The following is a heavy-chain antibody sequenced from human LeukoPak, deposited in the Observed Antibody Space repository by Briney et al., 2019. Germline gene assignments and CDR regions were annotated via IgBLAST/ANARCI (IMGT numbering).Heavy chain of an antibody. D-gene: IGHD6-13*01. Sequence: PGGSLRLSCAASGFSFSTNWMHWVRQAPGKGLVWVSRINAEGDTTSYAVSVKGRFTISRDNAKNTLFLQMNSLRVEDTAVYYCASPGFSSNWYYFNYWGQGSLVTVSS. CDR1: GFSFSTNW. CDR3: ASPGFSSNWYYFNY. CDR2: INAEGDTT. J-gene: IGHJ4*02. V-gene: IGHV3-74*01.